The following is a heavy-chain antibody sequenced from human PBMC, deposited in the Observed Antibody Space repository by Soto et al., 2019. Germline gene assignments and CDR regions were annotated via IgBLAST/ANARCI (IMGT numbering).Heavy chain of an antibody. CDR3: ARDNSRTFPAAPGDKKSDSSGWWFDP. V-gene: IGHV4-30-4*02. CDR1: GGYIGSGDYY. Sequence: PSETLSLTSTVSGGYIGSGDYYWSWIRQPPGKGLEWIGYIYYSGSTYYNPSLKSRVTISVDTSTSTVYMELNSLTSEDTAIYYCARDNSRTFPAAPGDKKSDSSGWWFDPWGQGTLVTVSS. D-gene: IGHD6-13*01. CDR2: IYYSGST. J-gene: IGHJ5*02.